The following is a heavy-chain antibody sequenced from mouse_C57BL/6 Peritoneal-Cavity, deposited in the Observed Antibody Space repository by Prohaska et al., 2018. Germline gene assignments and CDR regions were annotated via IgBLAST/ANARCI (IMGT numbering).Heavy chain of an antibody. CDR2: INTYSGVL. D-gene: IGHD1-1*01. CDR1: GYTFTTYG. Sequence: QIQLVQSGPDLKKPGETVKISFKASGYTFTTYGMSWVKQAPGKRLKWMGWINTYSGVLTYAEDVKGRVAFSLETSASTAYLQINNLKNEDTSTYFCARGLITTVIRFDYWGQGTTLTGSS. J-gene: IGHJ2*01. V-gene: IGHV9-3*01. CDR3: ARGLITTVIRFDY.